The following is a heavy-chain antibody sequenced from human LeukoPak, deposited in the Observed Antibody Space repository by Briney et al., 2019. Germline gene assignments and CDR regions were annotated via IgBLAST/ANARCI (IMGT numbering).Heavy chain of an antibody. J-gene: IGHJ4*02. Sequence: ASVKVSCKASGYTFTGYYMHWVRQAPGQGLEWMGGIIPIFGTANYAQKFQGRVTITADESTSTAYMELSRLRSDDTAVYYCARWAQAQYGSGSYYNRNYFDYWGQGTLVTVSS. CDR3: ARWAQAQYGSGSYYNRNYFDY. CDR2: IIPIFGTA. CDR1: GYTFTGYY. D-gene: IGHD3-10*01. V-gene: IGHV1-69*13.